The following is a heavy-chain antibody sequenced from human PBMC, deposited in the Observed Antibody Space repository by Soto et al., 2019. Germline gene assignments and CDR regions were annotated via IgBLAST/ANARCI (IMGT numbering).Heavy chain of an antibody. CDR3: SRERESASEH. Sequence: QLQLQESGPGLVKPSETLSLTCTVSGGSISSSTYHWAWLRQPPGKGLEWIASIYYTGTTYYSPSLKSRVTISVDTSKNHFSLKLSSVTAADTAVYYCSRERESASEHWGQGTLVTVSS. V-gene: IGHV4-39*02. J-gene: IGHJ4*02. CDR2: IYYTGTT. CDR1: GGSISSSTYH.